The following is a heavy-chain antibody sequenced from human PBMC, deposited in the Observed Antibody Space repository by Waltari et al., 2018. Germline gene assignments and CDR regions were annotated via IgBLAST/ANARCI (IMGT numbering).Heavy chain of an antibody. Sequence: VQLQESGPGLVKPSETLSLTCTVSGGSISSYYWRWIRQPPGKGLEWVGFIRSKAYGGTTEYAASVKGRFTISRDDSKSIAYLQMNSLKTEDTAVYYCTSSVYSFNAFDIWGQGTMVTVSS. J-gene: IGHJ3*02. V-gene: IGHV3-49*05. CDR2: IRSKAYGGTT. D-gene: IGHD5-18*01. CDR1: GGSISSYY. CDR3: TSSVYSFNAFDI.